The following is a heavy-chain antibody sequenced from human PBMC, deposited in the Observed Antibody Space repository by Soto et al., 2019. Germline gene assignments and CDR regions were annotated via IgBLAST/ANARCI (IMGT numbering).Heavy chain of an antibody. CDR3: ARVLPGHYYDSSGYYGY. D-gene: IGHD3-22*01. CDR2: IIPIFGTA. Sequence: VASVKVSCKASGGTFSSYAISWVRQAPGQGLEWMGGIIPIFGTADYAQKFQGRVTITADESTSTAYMELSSLRSEDTAVYYCARVLPGHYYDSSGYYGYWGQGTLVTVSS. CDR1: GGTFSSYA. V-gene: IGHV1-69*13. J-gene: IGHJ4*02.